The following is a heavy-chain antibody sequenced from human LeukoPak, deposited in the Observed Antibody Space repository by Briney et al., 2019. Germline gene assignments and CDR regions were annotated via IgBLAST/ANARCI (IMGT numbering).Heavy chain of an antibody. J-gene: IGHJ4*02. D-gene: IGHD3-22*01. V-gene: IGHV1-18*01. Sequence: GASVKVSCKASGYTFTSYSISWVRQAPGQGLEWMGWISAYNGNTNYAQKLQDRVTMTTDTSTSTAYMELRSLRSDDTAVYYCARGSGGYYYDSSGYHFDYWGQGTLVTVSS. CDR2: ISAYNGNT. CDR3: ARGSGGYYYDSSGYHFDY. CDR1: GYTFTSYS.